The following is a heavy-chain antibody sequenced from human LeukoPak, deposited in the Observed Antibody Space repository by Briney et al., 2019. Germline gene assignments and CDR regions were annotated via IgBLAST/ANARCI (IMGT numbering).Heavy chain of an antibody. CDR1: GFTFSAYW. CDR2: INTDGSSP. J-gene: IGHJ5*02. Sequence: GGSLRLSCAASGFTFSAYWMHRVRQAPGKGLVWVSRINTDGSSPTYAASVKGRFTISRDNAKNSLYLQMNSLRAEDTAVYYCARDALSGLSWGQGTLVTVSS. D-gene: IGHD3-10*01. CDR3: ARDALSGLS. V-gene: IGHV3-74*01.